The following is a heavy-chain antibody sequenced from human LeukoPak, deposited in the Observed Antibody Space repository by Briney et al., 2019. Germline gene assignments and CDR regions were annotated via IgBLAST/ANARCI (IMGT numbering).Heavy chain of an antibody. CDR3: VRSLDY. Sequence: PGGSLRLSCAASGFPFSTYAMNWVRQAPGKGLEWVSVISGSGGFTQYADSVKGRFTISRGNSKNTVYLQMNSLRVEDAALYYCVRSLDYWGQGTLVTVSS. J-gene: IGHJ4*02. CDR2: ISGSGGFT. V-gene: IGHV3-23*01. CDR1: GFPFSTYA.